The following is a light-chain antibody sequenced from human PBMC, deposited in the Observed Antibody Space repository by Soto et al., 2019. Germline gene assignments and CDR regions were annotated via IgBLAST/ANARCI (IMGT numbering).Light chain of an antibody. Sequence: EIVLTQSPGTLSLSPGERATLSFRASQSVSSSYLAWYQQKPGQAPRLLIYGASSRATGIPDRFSGSGSGTDFTLTIRRLEPEDFALYYCQHYQSGHPITFGQGTRREIK. CDR1: QSVSSSY. CDR3: QHYQSGHPIT. CDR2: GAS. V-gene: IGKV3-20*01. J-gene: IGKJ5*01.